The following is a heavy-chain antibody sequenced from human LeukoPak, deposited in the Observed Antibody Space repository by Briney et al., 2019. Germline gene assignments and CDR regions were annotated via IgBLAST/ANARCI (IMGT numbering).Heavy chain of an antibody. CDR3: HTYYYDSSGYYYVDY. CDR1: GYSISSGYY. Sequence: ASETLSLTCTVSGYSISSGYYWGWIRPPPGKGLEWIGSIYHSGSTYYNPSLKSRVTISVDTSKNQFSLKLSSVTAADTAVYYCHTYYYDSSGYYYVDYWGQGTLVTVST. J-gene: IGHJ4*02. D-gene: IGHD3-22*01. V-gene: IGHV4-38-2*02. CDR2: IYHSGST.